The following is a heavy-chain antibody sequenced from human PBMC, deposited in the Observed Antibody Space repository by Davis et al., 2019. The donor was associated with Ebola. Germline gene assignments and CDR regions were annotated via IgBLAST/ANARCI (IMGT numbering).Heavy chain of an antibody. V-gene: IGHV1-69*13. J-gene: IGHJ5*02. CDR3: ARERAAAGSLVGWFDP. Sequence: SVKVSCKASGGTFSSYAISWVRQAPGQGLEWMGGIIPIFGTANYAQKFQGRVTITADESTSTAYMELNSLRSEDTAVYYCARERAAAGSLVGWFDPWGQGTLVTVSS. CDR2: IIPIFGTA. D-gene: IGHD6-13*01. CDR1: GGTFSSYA.